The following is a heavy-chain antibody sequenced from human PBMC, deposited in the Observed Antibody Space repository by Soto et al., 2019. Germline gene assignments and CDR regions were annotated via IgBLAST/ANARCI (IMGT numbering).Heavy chain of an antibody. Sequence: ASVKVSCKASGYTFTSYGISWVRQAPGQGLEWMGWISAYNGNTNYAQKLQGRVTMTTDTSTSTAYMELRSLRSDDTAVYYCARVRGYCSGGSCYSGGADYWGQGTLVTVSS. CDR3: ARVRGYCSGGSCYSGGADY. D-gene: IGHD2-15*01. J-gene: IGHJ4*02. CDR1: GYTFTSYG. V-gene: IGHV1-18*01. CDR2: ISAYNGNT.